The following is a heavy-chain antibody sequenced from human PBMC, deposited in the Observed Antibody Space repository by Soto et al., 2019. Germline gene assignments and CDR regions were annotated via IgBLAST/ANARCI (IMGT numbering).Heavy chain of an antibody. D-gene: IGHD2-21*01. CDR2: VYHAMGP. CDR3: ARLGAYYQSLDP. Sequence: SETLSLTCAVSGASITTTDWCSWVRQSPGKGLEWIGEVYHAMGPNYDPSLKSRVTISADISKNLFSLRLTSVTAADTAVYYCARLGAYYQSLDPWGPGTLVTVS. J-gene: IGHJ5*02. V-gene: IGHV4-4*02. CDR1: GASITTTDW.